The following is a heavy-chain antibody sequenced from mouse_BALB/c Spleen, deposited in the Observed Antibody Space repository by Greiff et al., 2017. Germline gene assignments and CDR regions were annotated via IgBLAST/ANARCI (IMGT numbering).Heavy chain of an antibody. V-gene: IGHV5-6*01. CDR2: ISSGGSYT. CDR1: GFTFSSYG. D-gene: IGHD2-12*01. J-gene: IGHJ2*01. Sequence: EVQRVESGGDLVKPGGSLKLSCAASGFTFSSYGMSWVRQTPDKRLEWVATISSGGSYTYYPDSVKGRFTISRDNAKNTLYLQMSSLKSEDTAMYYCAREISANSAFAYWGQGTPPPVPS. CDR3: AREISANSAFAY.